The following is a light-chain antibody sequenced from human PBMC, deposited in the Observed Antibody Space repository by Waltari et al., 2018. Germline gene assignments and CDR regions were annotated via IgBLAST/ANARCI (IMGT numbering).Light chain of an antibody. CDR2: EVI. CDR3: CSYAGTNNFYV. J-gene: IGLJ1*01. CDR1: SSDIGDYDY. Sequence: QSALTQPPSASGSPGESVTISCTGTSSDIGDYDYVSWYQQHPGKAPKLMIYEVIKPPSGVPDRFSGSKSGNTASLTVSGLQAEDEADYYGCSYAGTNNFYVFGTGTKVTVL. V-gene: IGLV2-8*01.